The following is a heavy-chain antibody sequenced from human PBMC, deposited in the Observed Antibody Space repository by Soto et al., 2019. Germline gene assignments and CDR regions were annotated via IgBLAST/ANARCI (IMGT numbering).Heavy chain of an antibody. J-gene: IGHJ6*02. V-gene: IGHV3-7*01. Sequence: GGSLRLSCAASGFTFSSYWMSWVRQAPGKGLEWVANIKQDGSEKYYVDSVKGRFTISRDNAKNSLYLQMNSLRAEDTAVYYCAREVAYYDFWSGPMRGMDVWGQGTTVTVSS. CDR2: IKQDGSEK. CDR3: AREVAYYDFWSGPMRGMDV. D-gene: IGHD3-3*01. CDR1: GFTFSSYW.